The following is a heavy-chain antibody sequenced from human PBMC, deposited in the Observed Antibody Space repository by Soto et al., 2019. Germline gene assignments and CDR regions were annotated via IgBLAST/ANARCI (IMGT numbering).Heavy chain of an antibody. J-gene: IGHJ6*03. Sequence: GASVKVSCKASGYTFTSYDINWVRQATGQGLERMGWMNPNSGITGYAQKFQGRVTMTRNTSISTAYMELSSLRSEDTAVYYCARFPYSNDYGDIKYYYYYMDVRGKGTTVTVSS. V-gene: IGHV1-8*01. CDR3: ARFPYSNDYGDIKYYYYYMDV. CDR1: GYTFTSYD. CDR2: MNPNSGIT. D-gene: IGHD4-17*01.